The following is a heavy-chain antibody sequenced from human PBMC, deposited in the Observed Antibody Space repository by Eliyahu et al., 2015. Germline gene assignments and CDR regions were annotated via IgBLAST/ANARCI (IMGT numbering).Heavy chain of an antibody. Sequence: QVHLVESGGGVVQPGGSLRLSCTAXGFPXRXSAMHWVRQAPGKGLEWVAVIXYDGNNEYYADFVKGRFSISRDVSENTVFLQLNSLRAEDTALYYCARGYSYDSGSPYSGGDYWGQGTLVTVSS. CDR2: IXYDGNNE. CDR1: GFPXRXSA. CDR3: ARGYSYDSGSPYSGGDY. J-gene: IGHJ4*02. V-gene: IGHV3-33*01. D-gene: IGHD3-10*01.